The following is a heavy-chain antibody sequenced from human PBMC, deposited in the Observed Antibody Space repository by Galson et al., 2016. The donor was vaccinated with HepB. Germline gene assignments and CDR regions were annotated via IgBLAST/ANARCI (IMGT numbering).Heavy chain of an antibody. CDR1: GFTVSTNY. CDR2: IYGGGST. CDR3: VREDYGDDRVYYYYYGMDV. J-gene: IGHJ6*02. V-gene: IGHV3-66*01. D-gene: IGHD4-17*01. Sequence: SLRLSCAASGFTVSTNYMSWVRQAPGKGLEWVSVIYGGGSTTYADSVKGRFTISRHNSKNTLYLQMNSLRAEDTAVYYCVREDYGDDRVYYYYYGMDVWGQGTTVTVSS.